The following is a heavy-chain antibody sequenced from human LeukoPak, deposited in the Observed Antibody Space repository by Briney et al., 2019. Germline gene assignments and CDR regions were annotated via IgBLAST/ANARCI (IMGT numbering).Heavy chain of an antibody. V-gene: IGHV1-2*02. CDR2: INPNSGGT. J-gene: IGHJ4*02. D-gene: IGHD3-22*01. CDR3: ARGSYYDSSGYSIFDY. CDR1: GYTFTGYY. Sequence: ASVKVSCKASGYTFTGYYMHWVRQAPGQGLEWMGWINPNSGGTNYAQKFQGRVTMTRDTSISTAYMELSRLRSDDTAVYYCARGSYYDSSGYSIFDYWGQGTLVTVSS.